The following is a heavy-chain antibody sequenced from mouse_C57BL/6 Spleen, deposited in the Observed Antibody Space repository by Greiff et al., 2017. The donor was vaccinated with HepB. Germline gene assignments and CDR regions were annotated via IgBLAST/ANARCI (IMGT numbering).Heavy chain of an antibody. J-gene: IGHJ4*01. CDR2: IWRGGST. D-gene: IGHD2-1*01. V-gene: IGHV2-5*01. Sequence: VQLQQSGPGLVQPSQSLSITCTVSGFSLTSYGVHWVRQSPGKGLEWLGVIWRGGSTDYNAAFMSRLSITKDNSKSQVFFKMNSLQADDTAIYYCAKNIHYGTYYAMDYWGQGTSVTVSS. CDR1: GFSLTSYG. CDR3: AKNIHYGTYYAMDY.